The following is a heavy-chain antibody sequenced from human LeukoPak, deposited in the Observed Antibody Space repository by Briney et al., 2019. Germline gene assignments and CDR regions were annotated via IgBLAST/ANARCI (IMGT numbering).Heavy chain of an antibody. D-gene: IGHD3-3*01. CDR2: IIPILGIA. J-gene: IGHJ6*02. V-gene: IGHV1-69*04. Sequence: SVKVSCKASGCTFSSYAISWGRQAPGQGLEWMGRIIPILGIANYAQKFQGRVTITADKSTSTAYMELSSLRSEDTAVYYCARMGNLRFLEWLPQYGMDVWGQGTTVTVSS. CDR3: ARMGNLRFLEWLPQYGMDV. CDR1: GCTFSSYA.